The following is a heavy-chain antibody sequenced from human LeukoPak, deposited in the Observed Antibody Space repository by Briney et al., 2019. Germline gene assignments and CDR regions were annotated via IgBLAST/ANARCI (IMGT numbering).Heavy chain of an antibody. Sequence: GESLKISCKGSGYSFTSYWIGWVRQMPGKGLEWMGIIYPGDSDTRYSPSFQGQVTISADKSISTAYLQWSSLKASDTAMYYCARRGNYYGSSGYTYYFDYWGQGTLVTVSS. V-gene: IGHV5-51*01. CDR2: IYPGDSDT. D-gene: IGHD3-22*01. J-gene: IGHJ4*02. CDR1: GYSFTSYW. CDR3: ARRGNYYGSSGYTYYFDY.